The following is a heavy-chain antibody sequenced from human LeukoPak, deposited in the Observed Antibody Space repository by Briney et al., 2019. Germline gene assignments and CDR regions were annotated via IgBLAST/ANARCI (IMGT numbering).Heavy chain of an antibody. V-gene: IGHV4-4*07. Sequence: SETLSLTCTVSGGSISNYYWSWIRRPAGKGLEWIGRIYSSGTTIYNPSLKSRVTMSADTSKNQFSLKLSSVTAADTAVYFCASGSSGYDPWGQGTLVTVSS. CDR2: IYSSGTT. D-gene: IGHD5-12*01. J-gene: IGHJ5*02. CDR3: ASGSSGYDP. CDR1: GGSISNYY.